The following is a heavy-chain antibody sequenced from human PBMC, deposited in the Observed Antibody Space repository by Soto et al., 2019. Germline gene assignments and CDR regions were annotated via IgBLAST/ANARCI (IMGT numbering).Heavy chain of an antibody. D-gene: IGHD3-10*01. Sequence: SETLSLTCTVSGGSISSYYWSWIRQPPGQGLEWIGYIYYSGSTNYNPSLKSRVTISVDTSKNQFSLKLSSVTAADTAVYYCARHAYYYGSGSYYNHNWFDPWGQETLVTVS. CDR1: GGSISSYY. V-gene: IGHV4-59*08. CDR2: IYYSGST. J-gene: IGHJ5*02. CDR3: ARHAYYYGSGSYYNHNWFDP.